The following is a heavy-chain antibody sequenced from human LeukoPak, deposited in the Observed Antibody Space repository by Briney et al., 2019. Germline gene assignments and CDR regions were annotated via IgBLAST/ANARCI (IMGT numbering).Heavy chain of an antibody. CDR3: AKGNYNYDFWSGHDC. V-gene: IGHV3-23*01. Sequence: GGSLRLSCAASGFTFSSCAMSWVRQAPGKGLEWVSIISGSGGSTYHADSVKGRFTISRDNSKNTLHLQMNSLRPEDTAVYYCAKGNYNYDFWSGHDCWGQGTLVTVSS. CDR1: GFTFSSCA. CDR2: ISGSGGST. J-gene: IGHJ4*02. D-gene: IGHD3-3*01.